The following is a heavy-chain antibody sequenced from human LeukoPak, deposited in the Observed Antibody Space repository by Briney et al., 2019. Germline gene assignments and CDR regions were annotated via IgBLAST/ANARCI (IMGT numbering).Heavy chain of an antibody. V-gene: IGHV4-39*07. J-gene: IGHJ5*02. CDR2: IYYSGST. CDR1: GGSISSSSYY. D-gene: IGHD3-22*01. CDR3: ARDFNPSYYYDSSGYT. Sequence: SDTLSLTCTVSGGSISSSSYYWGWIRQPPGKGLEWFGSIYYSGSTYYNPSLKSRVTISVDTSKNQFSLKLSSVTAADTAVYYCARDFNPSYYYDSSGYTWGQGTLVTVSS.